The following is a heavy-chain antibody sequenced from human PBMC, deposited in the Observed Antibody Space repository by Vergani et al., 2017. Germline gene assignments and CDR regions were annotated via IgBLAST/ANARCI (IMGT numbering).Heavy chain of an antibody. V-gene: IGHV3-23*01. Sequence: QLLESGGGLIQPGGSLRLSCAASGFTFNSYAMTWVRQAPGKGLEWVSGINNNGGSTYYADSVKGRFTISRDHSKNTLYLQMTDLRAEATATYYCAKVCGSTSCPYGGGAFDVWGHGTMVTVSS. CDR1: GFTFNSYA. CDR2: INNNGGST. J-gene: IGHJ3*01. CDR3: AKVCGSTSCPYGGGAFDV. D-gene: IGHD2-2*01.